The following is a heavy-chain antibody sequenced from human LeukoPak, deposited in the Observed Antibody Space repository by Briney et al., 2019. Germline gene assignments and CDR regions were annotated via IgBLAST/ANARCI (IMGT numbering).Heavy chain of an antibody. J-gene: IGHJ5*02. CDR3: ARQEHPRDWFDP. Sequence: KPSETLSLTCTVSGVPISSYYWSWIRQPPGKGLEWIGYIYYSGSTYYDPSLKSRVTISVDTSKNQFSLKLRSVTAADTAVYYRARQEHPRDWFDPWGQGTLVTVSS. CDR1: GVPISSYY. V-gene: IGHV4-59*08. D-gene: IGHD1-26*01. CDR2: IYYSGST.